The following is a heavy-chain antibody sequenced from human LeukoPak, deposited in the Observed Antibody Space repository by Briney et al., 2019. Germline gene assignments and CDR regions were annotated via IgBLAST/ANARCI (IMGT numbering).Heavy chain of an antibody. CDR2: IETKTDGLTT. CDR3: TSQYNWRDAVDF. J-gene: IGHJ4*02. Sequence: GGSLRLSCAASGFTFNDAWMTWVRQAPGKGLEWVGRIETKTDGLTTDYGAPVKGRFTISRDDSKNTLYLQMNSLKTEDTAVYYCTSQYNWRDAVDFWGQGTLVTVSS. D-gene: IGHD1-1*01. V-gene: IGHV3-15*04. CDR1: GFTFNDAW.